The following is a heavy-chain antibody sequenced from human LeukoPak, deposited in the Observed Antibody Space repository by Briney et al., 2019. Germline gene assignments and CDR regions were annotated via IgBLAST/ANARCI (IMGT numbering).Heavy chain of an antibody. CDR2: ISYDGSNK. CDR1: GFTFSSYA. Sequence: GGSLRLSCAASGFTFSSYAMHWIRQAPGEGLEWVAVISYDGSNKYYADSVKGRFTISRDNSKNTLYLQMSSLRAEDTAVYYCARDGNGNWVPFWGQGTLVTVSS. CDR3: ARDGNGNWVPF. V-gene: IGHV3-30*14. D-gene: IGHD1-1*01. J-gene: IGHJ4*02.